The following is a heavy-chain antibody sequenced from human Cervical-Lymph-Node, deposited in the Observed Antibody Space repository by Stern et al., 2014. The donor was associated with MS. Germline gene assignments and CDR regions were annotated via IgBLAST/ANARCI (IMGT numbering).Heavy chain of an antibody. D-gene: IGHD4-23*01. V-gene: IGHV1-18*01. CDR1: GYTFTSYG. Sequence: QVQLVESGAEVKKPGASVKVSCKASGYTFTSYGISWVRQAPGKGLEWMGWISAYNGNTNYAQKLQGRVTMTTDTSTSTAYMELRSLRSDDTAVYYCARVDETQTTVVTHYWGQGTLVTVSS. CDR2: ISAYNGNT. CDR3: ARVDETQTTVVTHY. J-gene: IGHJ4*02.